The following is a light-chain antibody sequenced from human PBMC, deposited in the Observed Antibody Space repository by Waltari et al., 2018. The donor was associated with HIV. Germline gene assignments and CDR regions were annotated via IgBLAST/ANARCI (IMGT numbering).Light chain of an antibody. CDR3: QQLNYYPHT. CDR1: HGISNY. Sequence: DIQLTQSPSLLSASVGDRVTISCRANHGISNYLAWYQQKPGKAPQLLIYIASTLQSGVPSRFSGSGFGTEFTLTISSLQPEDFATYYCQQLNYYPHTVGQGTKVEIK. CDR2: IAS. J-gene: IGKJ2*01. V-gene: IGKV1-9*01.